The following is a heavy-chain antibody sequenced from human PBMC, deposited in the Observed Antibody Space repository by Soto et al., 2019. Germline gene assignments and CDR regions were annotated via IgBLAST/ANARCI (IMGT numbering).Heavy chain of an antibody. Sequence: SGTTLVNPTQTLTLNFAFSGFSLRSTGEGLGWFRQPPGKAPEWLALIYWDDDVRYSPSLRNRLTITKATSENQVVLTMSNIDRLDTATYYCVHRTVSNVAWFEPLG. CDR2: IYWDDDV. V-gene: IGHV2-5*02. CDR1: GFSLRSTGEG. D-gene: IGHD2-8*01. CDR3: VHRTVSNVAWFEP. J-gene: IGHJ5*02.